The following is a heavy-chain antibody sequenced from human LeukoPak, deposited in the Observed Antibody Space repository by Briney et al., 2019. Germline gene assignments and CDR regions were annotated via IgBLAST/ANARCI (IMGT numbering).Heavy chain of an antibody. J-gene: IGHJ3*02. CDR1: GFTFSDYY. CDR2: IKQDGSEK. Sequence: PGGSLRLSCAASGFTFSDYYMSWIRQAPGKGLEWVANIKQDGSEKYYVDSVKGRFTISRDNAKNSLYLQMNSLRAEDTAVYYCAREGPFDAFDIWGQGTMVTVSS. V-gene: IGHV3-7*01. CDR3: AREGPFDAFDI.